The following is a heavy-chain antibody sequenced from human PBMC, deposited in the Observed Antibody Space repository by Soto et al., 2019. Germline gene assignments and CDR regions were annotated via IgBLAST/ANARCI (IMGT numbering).Heavy chain of an antibody. CDR3: VRDAVAATGSMGY. D-gene: IGHD3-10*01. CDR1: GFTFSTHS. CDR2: ISSTSDYI. Sequence: EVQLVESGGGLVKPGGSLRLSCAASGFTFSTHSMNWVRQAPGKGLEWVSSISSTSDYIYYADSVKGRFTISRENAKNSLFLQMDSLRAEDTAVYYGVRDAVAATGSMGYWGQGTLVTVSS. V-gene: IGHV3-21*01. J-gene: IGHJ4*02.